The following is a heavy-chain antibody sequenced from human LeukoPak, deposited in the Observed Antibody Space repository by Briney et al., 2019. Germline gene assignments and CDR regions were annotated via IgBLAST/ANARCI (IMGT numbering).Heavy chain of an antibody. CDR3: AKVTVAGVRNFDY. V-gene: IGHV3-30*18. J-gene: IGHJ4*02. CDR1: GFTFSSYG. CDR2: ISYDGSNK. D-gene: IGHD6-19*01. Sequence: GRSLRLSCAASGFTFSSYGMHWVRQAPGKGLEWVAVISYDGSNKYYADSVKGRFTISRDNSKNTLYLQMNSLRAEDTAVYYCAKVTVAGVRNFDYWSQGTLVTVSS.